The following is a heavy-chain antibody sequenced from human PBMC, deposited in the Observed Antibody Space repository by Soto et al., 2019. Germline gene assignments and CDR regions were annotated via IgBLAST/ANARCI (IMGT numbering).Heavy chain of an antibody. Sequence: QVQLVESGGGVVQPGRSLRLSCAASGFTFSSYTMHWVRQAPGKGLEWVAAISYDGTDKYYADSVKGRFTISRDNSKNTMELQMNGLKAEDTAVSYCARFGEYYFDYWGQGTLVTVSS. CDR3: ARFGEYYFDY. CDR2: ISYDGTDK. D-gene: IGHD3-10*01. V-gene: IGHV3-30-3*01. J-gene: IGHJ4*02. CDR1: GFTFSSYT.